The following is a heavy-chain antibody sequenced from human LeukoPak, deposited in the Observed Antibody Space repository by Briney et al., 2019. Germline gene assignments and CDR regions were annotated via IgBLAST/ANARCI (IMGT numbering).Heavy chain of an antibody. CDR3: ASNTGTVFDY. V-gene: IGHV4-59*01. Sequence: SETLSPTCTVSGDFITAYYWSWIRQPPGKGLEWIGYVYYSGSTEYNPSLRSRVTISLERSKHQFSLKLTSVTAADTAVYYCASNTGTVFDYWGQGALVTVSS. CDR2: VYYSGST. J-gene: IGHJ4*02. CDR1: GDFITAYY. D-gene: IGHD7-27*01.